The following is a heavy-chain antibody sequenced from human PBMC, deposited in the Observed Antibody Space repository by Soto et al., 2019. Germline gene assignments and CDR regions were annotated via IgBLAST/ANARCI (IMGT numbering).Heavy chain of an antibody. CDR2: ISRGGDVT. CDR3: AQVTPRPRDYFDY. J-gene: IGHJ4*02. Sequence: GGSLRLSCSASGFTFGAYGMTWVRQAPGEGLEWVSSISRGGDVTYYADSVKGRFTVTRDNSKNTVFLQMRSLRAEDTAFYYCAQVTPRPRDYFDYWGMGILVTVS. V-gene: IGHV3-23*01. CDR1: GFTFGAYG.